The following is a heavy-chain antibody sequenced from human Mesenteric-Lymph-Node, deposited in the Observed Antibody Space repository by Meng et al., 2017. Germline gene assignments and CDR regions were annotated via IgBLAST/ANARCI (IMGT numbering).Heavy chain of an antibody. Sequence: GSLRLSCTVSGASVGGDYWSWIRQPPGKGLEWIGEINHSGSTNYNPSLKSRVTISVDTSKNQFSLKLSSVTAADTAVYYCARGSDYRFGEFFDYWGQGTLVTVSS. D-gene: IGHD3-10*01. V-gene: IGHV4-34*01. CDR2: INHSGST. J-gene: IGHJ4*02. CDR3: ARGSDYRFGEFFDY. CDR1: GASVGGDY.